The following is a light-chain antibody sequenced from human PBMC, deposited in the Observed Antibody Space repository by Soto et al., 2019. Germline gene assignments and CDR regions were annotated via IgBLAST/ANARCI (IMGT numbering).Light chain of an antibody. CDR1: QSVSSSY. CDR3: QQYGSSPYT. Sequence: EIVLTQSPGTLPLSPGERATLSCRASQSVSSSYLAWYQQKPGQAPRLLIYGASSRATGIPDRFSGSGSGTSFTLTISRLEPEDFAVYYCQQYGSSPYTFGQGTKLEIK. V-gene: IGKV3-20*01. J-gene: IGKJ2*01. CDR2: GAS.